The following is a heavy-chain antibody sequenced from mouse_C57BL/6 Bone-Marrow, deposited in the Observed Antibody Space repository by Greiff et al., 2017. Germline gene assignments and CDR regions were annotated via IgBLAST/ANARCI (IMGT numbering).Heavy chain of an antibody. CDR1: GYTFTDYY. CDR3: AEPYYYGSSYWYFDV. Sequence: EVQLQQSGPVLVKPGASVKMSCKASGYTFTDYYMNWVKQSHGKSLEWIGVINPYNGGTSYNQKFKGKAPLPVDKSSSTAYMELNSLTSEDSAVYYCAEPYYYGSSYWYFDVWGTGTTVTVSS. V-gene: IGHV1-19*01. D-gene: IGHD1-1*01. J-gene: IGHJ1*03. CDR2: INPYNGGT.